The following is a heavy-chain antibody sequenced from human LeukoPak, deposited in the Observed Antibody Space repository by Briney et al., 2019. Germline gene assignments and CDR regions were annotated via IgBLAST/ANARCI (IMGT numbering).Heavy chain of an antibody. CDR1: GGSISSSSYY. CDR3: ARHDLEMATYDC. D-gene: IGHD5-24*01. J-gene: IGHJ4*02. CDR2: IYYSGST. V-gene: IGHV4-39*01. Sequence: SETLSLTCTVSGGSISSSSYYWGWIRQPPGKGLEWIGSIYYSGSTYYNPSLKSRVTISVDTSKNQFSLKLSSVTAADTAVYYRARHDLEMATYDCWGQGTLVTVSS.